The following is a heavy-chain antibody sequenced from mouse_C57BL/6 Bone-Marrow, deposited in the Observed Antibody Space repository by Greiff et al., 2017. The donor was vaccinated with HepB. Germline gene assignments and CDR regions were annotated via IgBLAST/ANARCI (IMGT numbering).Heavy chain of an antibody. J-gene: IGHJ4*01. CDR3: ARRKDSSDPYYAMDY. CDR2: INPNNGGT. CDR1: GYTFTDYY. V-gene: IGHV1-26*01. Sequence: EVQMQQSGPELVKPGASVKISCKASGYTFTDYYMNWVKQSHGKSLEWIGDINPNNGGTSYNQKFKGKATLTVDKSSSTAYMELRSLTSEDSAVYYCARRKDSSDPYYAMDYWGQGTSVTVSS. D-gene: IGHD3-2*02.